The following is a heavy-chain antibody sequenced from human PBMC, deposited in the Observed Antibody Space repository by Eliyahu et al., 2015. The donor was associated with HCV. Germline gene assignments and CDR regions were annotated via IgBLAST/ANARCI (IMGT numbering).Heavy chain of an antibody. V-gene: IGHV6-1*01. D-gene: IGHD6-13*01. CDR1: GXSVSXNSAX. CDR3: ARGGQQLPSAGTYYFDY. Sequence: QVQLQQSGPGLVKPSQTLSLTCAISGXSVSXNSAXWNWIRQSPSRGLEWLGRTYHRSKWYNDYAVSVKSRITINPDTSKNQFSLQLNSVTPEDTAVYYCARGGQQLPSAGTYYFDYWGQGTLVTVSS. J-gene: IGHJ4*02. CDR2: TYHRSKWYN.